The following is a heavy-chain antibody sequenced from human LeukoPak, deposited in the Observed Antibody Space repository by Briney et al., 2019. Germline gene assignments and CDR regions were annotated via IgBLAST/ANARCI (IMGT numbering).Heavy chain of an antibody. Sequence: SETLSFTCTVSGGSISSYYWSWIRQPAGQGLEWIGRIYTSGSTNYNPSLKSRVTMSVDTSKNQFSLNLDSVTSADTAVYYCASLARIAAAGSYFDYWGQGTLVTVSS. CDR1: GGSISSYY. CDR3: ASLARIAAAGSYFDY. D-gene: IGHD6-13*01. CDR2: IYTSGST. J-gene: IGHJ4*02. V-gene: IGHV4-4*07.